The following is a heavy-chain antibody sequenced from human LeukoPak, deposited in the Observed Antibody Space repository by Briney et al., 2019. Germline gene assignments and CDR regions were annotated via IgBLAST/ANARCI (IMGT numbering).Heavy chain of an antibody. CDR2: INHSGST. CDR1: GGSFSGYY. J-gene: IGHJ1*01. D-gene: IGHD6-6*01. V-gene: IGHV4-34*01. CDR3: ARTYSSSSKYFQH. Sequence: SETLSLTCTVSGGSFSGYYWSWIRQPPGKGLEWIGEINHSGSTNYNPSLKSRVTISVDTSKNQFSLKLSSVTAADTAVYYCARTYSSSSKYFQHWGQGTLVTVSS.